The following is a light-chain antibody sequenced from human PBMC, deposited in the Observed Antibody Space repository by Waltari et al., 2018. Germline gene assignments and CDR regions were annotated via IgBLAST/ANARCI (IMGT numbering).Light chain of an antibody. CDR1: QSVSSN. CDR2: GAS. CDR3: QQYNNWPPMYT. V-gene: IGKV3-15*01. Sequence: GERATLSCRASQSVSSNLAWYQQKPGQAPRLLIYGASTRATGIPARFSGSGSGTEFTLTISSLQSEDFAVYYCQQYNNWPPMYTFGQGTKLEIK. J-gene: IGKJ2*01.